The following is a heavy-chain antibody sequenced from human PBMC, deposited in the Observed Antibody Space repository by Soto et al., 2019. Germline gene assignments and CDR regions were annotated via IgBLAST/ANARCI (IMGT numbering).Heavy chain of an antibody. CDR3: TTGRMVRGVPMFYLDAFDI. Sequence: EVQLVESGGGLVKPGGSLRLSCAASGFTFSNAWMSWVRQAPGKGLEWVGRIKSKTDGGTTDYAAPVKGRFTISRNDXKNXLXQQMNSLNTEDTAVYCCTTGRMVRGVPMFYLDAFDIWGQGTMVTVSS. CDR2: IKSKTDGGTT. V-gene: IGHV3-15*01. J-gene: IGHJ3*02. D-gene: IGHD3-10*01. CDR1: GFTFSNAW.